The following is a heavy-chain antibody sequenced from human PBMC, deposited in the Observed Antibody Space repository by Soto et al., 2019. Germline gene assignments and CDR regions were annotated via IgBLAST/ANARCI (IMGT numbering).Heavy chain of an antibody. Sequence: QVQLQESGPGLVKPSGTLSLTCAVSGGSISSSNWWSWVRQPPGKGLEWIGEIYHSGSTNYNPSRKSRVTISVDKSKNQFSLKLSSVTAADTAVYYCARASRLGYSSSWGRFDPWGQGTLVTVSS. CDR1: GGSISSSNW. J-gene: IGHJ5*02. V-gene: IGHV4-4*02. CDR2: IYHSGST. CDR3: ARASRLGYSSSWGRFDP. D-gene: IGHD6-13*01.